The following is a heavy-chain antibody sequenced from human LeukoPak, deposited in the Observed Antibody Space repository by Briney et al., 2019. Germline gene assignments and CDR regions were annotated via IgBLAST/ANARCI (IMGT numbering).Heavy chain of an antibody. Sequence: GGSLRLSCAASGFTFSSYAMHWVRQAPGKGLEWVAVIWYDGSNKYYADSVKGRFTISRDNSKNTLYLQMNSLRAEDTAVYYCASCSSTSCYDRFDYWGQGTLVTVSS. CDR3: ASCSSTSCYDRFDY. CDR2: IWYDGSNK. V-gene: IGHV3-33*08. J-gene: IGHJ4*02. CDR1: GFTFSSYA. D-gene: IGHD2-2*01.